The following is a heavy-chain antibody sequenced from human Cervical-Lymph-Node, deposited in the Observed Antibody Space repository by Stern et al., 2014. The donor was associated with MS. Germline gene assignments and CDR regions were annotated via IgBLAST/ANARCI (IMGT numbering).Heavy chain of an antibody. D-gene: IGHD6-19*01. J-gene: IGHJ4*02. CDR1: GFTFDDYA. CDR3: AKGTFSVAGTFFDH. CDR2: ISWNSGRI. V-gene: IGHV3-9*01. Sequence: EVQLVESGGGLVQPGRSLRLSCAASGFTFDDYAMHWVRQAPGKGLEWVSGISWNSGRIDYADSVKGRFIISRDNAKNSLYLQMNSLRAEDTALYYCAKGTFSVAGTFFDHWGQGTLVTVSS.